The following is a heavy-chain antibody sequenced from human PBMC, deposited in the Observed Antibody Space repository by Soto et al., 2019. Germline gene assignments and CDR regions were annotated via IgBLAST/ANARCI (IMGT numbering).Heavy chain of an antibody. CDR2: IYYSGST. CDR3: ARQSAEYRAARGLKAAGVFDY. V-gene: IGHV4-39*01. Sequence: SETLSLTCTVSGGSISSSSYYWGWIRQPPGKGLEWIGSIYYSGSTYYNPSLKSRVTISVDTSKNQFSLKLSSVTAADTAVYYCARQSAEYRAARGLKAAGVFDYWGQGTLVTVSS. J-gene: IGHJ4*02. CDR1: GGSISSSSYY. D-gene: IGHD6-6*01.